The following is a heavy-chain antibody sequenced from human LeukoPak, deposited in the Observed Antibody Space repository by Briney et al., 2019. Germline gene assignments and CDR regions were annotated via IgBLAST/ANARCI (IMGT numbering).Heavy chain of an antibody. D-gene: IGHD1-26*01. Sequence: PGGSLRLSCAASGFTFSSYEMNWVRQAPGKGLEWVSYISSSGSTIYYADSVKGRFTISRDNAKNSLYLQMNSLRAEDTAVYYCARVRDEWELPRDDAFDIWGQGTMVTVSS. CDR3: ARVRDEWELPRDDAFDI. CDR1: GFTFSSYE. CDR2: ISSSGSTI. V-gene: IGHV3-48*03. J-gene: IGHJ3*02.